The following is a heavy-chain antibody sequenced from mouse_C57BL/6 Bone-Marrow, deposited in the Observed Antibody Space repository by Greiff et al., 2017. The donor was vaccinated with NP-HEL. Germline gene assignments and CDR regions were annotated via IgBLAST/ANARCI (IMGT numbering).Heavy chain of an antibody. D-gene: IGHD1-1*01. Sequence: QVQLKQPGAELVKPGASVKLSCKASGYTFTSYLMHWVKQRTGRGLEWIGRIDPNSGGTKYNEKFKSKATLTVDKPSSTAYMQLNSLTSEDSAVYYCARYYYVSSSFDYWGQGTTLTVSS. CDR3: ARYYYVSSSFDY. CDR1: GYTFTSYL. V-gene: IGHV1-72*01. CDR2: IDPNSGGT. J-gene: IGHJ2*01.